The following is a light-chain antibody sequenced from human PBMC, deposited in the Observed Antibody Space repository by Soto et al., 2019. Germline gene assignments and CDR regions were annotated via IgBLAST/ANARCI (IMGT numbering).Light chain of an antibody. Sequence: QTVVTQEPSLPVSPGGTVTLTCASSTGPVSRGYYPNWFQQKPGQAPRALIYDTGIKHSWTPGRFSGSLLGGKAVLTLSGAQPEDEAEYYCLLSYGGTYVFGPGTKLTVL. CDR3: LLSYGGTYV. J-gene: IGLJ1*01. CDR1: TGPVSRGYY. CDR2: DTG. V-gene: IGLV7-43*01.